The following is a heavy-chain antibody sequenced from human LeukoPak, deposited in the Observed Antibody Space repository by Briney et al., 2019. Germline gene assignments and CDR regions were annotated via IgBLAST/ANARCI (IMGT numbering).Heavy chain of an antibody. Sequence: SETLSLTCTVSGGSISSGGYYWSWIRQPPGKGLEWIGYIYHSGSTYYNPSLKSRVTISVDRSKNQFSLKLSSVTAADTAVYYCARSDKYLNIPGSPLDYWGQGTLVTVSS. CDR2: IYHSGST. CDR1: GGSISSGGYY. CDR3: ARSDKYLNIPGSPLDY. V-gene: IGHV4-30-2*01. J-gene: IGHJ4*02. D-gene: IGHD2-2*02.